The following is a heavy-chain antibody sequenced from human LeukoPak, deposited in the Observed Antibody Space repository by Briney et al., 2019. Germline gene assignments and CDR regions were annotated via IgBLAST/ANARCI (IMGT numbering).Heavy chain of an antibody. CDR3: AKEREWFGELPLGY. CDR2: ISNDGSNE. Sequence: GGSLRLSCAASGFTFSSYGMHWVRQAPGEGLEWVAVISNDGSNEYYADSVKGRFTISRDNSKNTLYLQMNSLRAEDTAVYYCAKEREWFGELPLGYWGQGTLVTVSS. J-gene: IGHJ4*02. CDR1: GFTFSSYG. V-gene: IGHV3-30*18. D-gene: IGHD3-10*01.